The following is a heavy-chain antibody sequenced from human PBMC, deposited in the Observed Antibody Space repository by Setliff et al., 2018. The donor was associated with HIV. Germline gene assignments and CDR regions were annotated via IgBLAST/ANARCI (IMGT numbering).Heavy chain of an antibody. J-gene: IGHJ4*02. CDR2: IYHSGST. V-gene: IGHV4-38-2*01. Sequence: SEILSLTCAVSGYSISSGYYWGWIRQPPGKGLEWIGSIYHSGSTYYNPSLKSRVAISVDTSKNQFSLKLSSVTAADTAVYYCARADDDGIPFDYWGQGTLVTVS. D-gene: IGHD3-16*01. CDR3: ARADDDGIPFDY. CDR1: GYSISSGYY.